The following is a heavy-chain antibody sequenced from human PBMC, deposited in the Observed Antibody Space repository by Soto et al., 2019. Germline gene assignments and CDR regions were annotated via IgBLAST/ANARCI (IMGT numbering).Heavy chain of an antibody. Sequence: QVQVVESGGGVVQPGRSLRLSCAASGLTLSSCGMHWVRQAPGKGLEWVGVIKYDGGSEHDADFVKGRFTISRDSSENTVYLQINSLRVEDSAVYYCAKEQSSGDYRVVDYWGQGTLVTVSS. CDR1: GLTLSSCG. CDR2: IKYDGGSE. CDR3: AKEQSSGDYRVVDY. J-gene: IGHJ4*02. D-gene: IGHD6-19*01. V-gene: IGHV3-30*18.